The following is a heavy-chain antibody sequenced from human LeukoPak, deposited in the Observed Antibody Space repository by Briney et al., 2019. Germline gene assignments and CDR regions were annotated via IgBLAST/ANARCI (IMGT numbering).Heavy chain of an antibody. Sequence: ASVKVSRKASGYTFTGYYMHWMRQAPGQGLEWMGWINPNSGGTNYAQKFQGRVTMTRDTSISTAYMELSRLRSDDTAVYYCATVRSIAVTGTVFDYWGQGTLVTVSS. CDR2: INPNSGGT. J-gene: IGHJ4*02. D-gene: IGHD6-13*01. V-gene: IGHV1-2*02. CDR1: GYTFTGYY. CDR3: ATVRSIAVTGTVFDY.